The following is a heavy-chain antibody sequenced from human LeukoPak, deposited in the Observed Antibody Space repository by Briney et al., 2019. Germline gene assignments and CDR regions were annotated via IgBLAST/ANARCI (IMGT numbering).Heavy chain of an antibody. CDR2: IKQDGSEK. D-gene: IGHD1-7*01. V-gene: IGHV3-7*01. CDR3: AREDDWNYEDY. J-gene: IGHJ4*02. Sequence: GGSLRLSCAASGFTFSSYSMNWVRQAPGKGLEWVANIKQDGSEKYYVNSVKGRFTISRDNAKNSLYLQMNSLRAEDTAIYYCAREDDWNYEDYWGQGTLVTVSS. CDR1: GFTFSSYS.